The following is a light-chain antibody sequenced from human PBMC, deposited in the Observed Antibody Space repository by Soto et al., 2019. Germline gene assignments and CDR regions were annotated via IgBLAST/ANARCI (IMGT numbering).Light chain of an antibody. V-gene: IGLV2-14*01. CDR2: EVS. Sequence: QSVVTQPSSLSGSPGQSITISCTGTISDVGGYNYVSWYQQHPGKAPKLMIYEVSNRPSGVSNRFSGSKSGNTASLTISGLQAEDEADYYCSSYTSSSTYVFGTGTKVTVL. CDR1: ISDVGGYNY. J-gene: IGLJ1*01. CDR3: SSYTSSSTYV.